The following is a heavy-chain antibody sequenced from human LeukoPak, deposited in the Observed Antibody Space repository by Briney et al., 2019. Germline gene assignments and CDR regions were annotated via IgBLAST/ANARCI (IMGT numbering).Heavy chain of an antibody. CDR2: ISWNSGSI. D-gene: IGHD6-13*01. Sequence: GRSLRLSCAASGFTFDDYAMHWVRQAPGRGLEWVSGISWNSGSIGYADSVKGRFTISRDNAKNSLYLQMNSLRAEDTALYYCAKGSSWYYYYYSMDVWGQGTTVTVSS. V-gene: IGHV3-9*01. J-gene: IGHJ6*02. CDR1: GFTFDDYA. CDR3: AKGSSWYYYYYSMDV.